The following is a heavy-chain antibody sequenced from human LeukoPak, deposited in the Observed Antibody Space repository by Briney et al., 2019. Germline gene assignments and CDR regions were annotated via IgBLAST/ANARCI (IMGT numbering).Heavy chain of an antibody. Sequence: GGSLRLSCAASGFTFSSYAMSWVRQAPGKGLEWVSAISGSGGSTYYADSVKGRFTISRDNSKNTLYLQMNSLTAEDTAVYYCANAERYYDILTGYYKEAFDTWGQGTMVTVSS. D-gene: IGHD3-9*01. CDR3: ANAERYYDILTGYYKEAFDT. CDR2: ISGSGGST. J-gene: IGHJ3*02. CDR1: GFTFSSYA. V-gene: IGHV3-23*01.